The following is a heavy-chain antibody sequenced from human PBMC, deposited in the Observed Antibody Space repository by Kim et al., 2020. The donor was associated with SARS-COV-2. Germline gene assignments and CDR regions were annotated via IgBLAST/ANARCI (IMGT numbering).Heavy chain of an antibody. CDR2: IYTSGST. V-gene: IGHV4-61*02. D-gene: IGHD4-17*01. J-gene: IGHJ5*02. CDR1: GGSISSGSYY. CDR3: ARAVISIMTTVTPFDP. Sequence: SETLSLTCTVSGGSISSGSYYWSWIRQPAGKGLEWIGRIYTSGSTNYNPSLKSRVTISVDTSKNQFSLKLSSVTAADTAVYYCARAVISIMTTVTPFDPWGQGTLVTVSS.